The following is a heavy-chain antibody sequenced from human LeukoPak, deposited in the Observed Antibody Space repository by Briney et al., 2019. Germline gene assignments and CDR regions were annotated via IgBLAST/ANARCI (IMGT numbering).Heavy chain of an antibody. V-gene: IGHV3-21*01. CDR1: GFSFSSYS. CDR2: ISPSATYI. D-gene: IGHD6-25*01. J-gene: IGHJ4*02. Sequence: PGESLRLSCAASGFSFSSYSLNWVRPAPGKGLEWVSSISPSATYIYYADSVKGRFTISRDNARNSLYLQMNSLRVEDTAVYYCARDHHSGDHFDFWGQGTLVTVSS. CDR3: ARDHHSGDHFDF.